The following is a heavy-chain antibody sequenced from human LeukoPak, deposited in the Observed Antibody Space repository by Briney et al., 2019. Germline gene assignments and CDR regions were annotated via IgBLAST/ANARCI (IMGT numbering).Heavy chain of an antibody. D-gene: IGHD3-3*01. CDR3: ARVNRFLEWPEPLYYYYMDV. CDR1: GGTFSSYA. J-gene: IGHJ6*03. CDR2: IIPIFGTA. Sequence: SVKVSCKASGGTFSSYAISWVRQAPGQGLEWMGGIIPIFGTANYAQKFQGRVTITADESTSTAYMELSSLRSEDTAVYYCARVNRFLEWPEPLYYYYMDVWGKGTTVTVSS. V-gene: IGHV1-69*13.